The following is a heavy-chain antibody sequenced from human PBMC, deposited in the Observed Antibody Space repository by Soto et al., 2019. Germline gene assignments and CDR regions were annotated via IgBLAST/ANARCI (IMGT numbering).Heavy chain of an antibody. CDR2: ISGSGGTT. Sequence: SGGSLRLSCAATGFTFREYYMSWIRQAQGKRLEWVSYISGSGGTTYYGDSVRGRFTISRDNAKNSLSLQMTSLRGVDTALYYCARVPMVRGFINWFDPWGQGTLVTVSS. D-gene: IGHD3-10*01. V-gene: IGHV3-11*01. CDR3: ARVPMVRGFINWFDP. J-gene: IGHJ5*02. CDR1: GFTFREYY.